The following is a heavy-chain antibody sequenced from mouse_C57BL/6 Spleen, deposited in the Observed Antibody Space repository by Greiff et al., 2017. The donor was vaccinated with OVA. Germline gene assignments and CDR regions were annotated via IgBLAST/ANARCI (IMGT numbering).Heavy chain of an antibody. CDR1: GYTFTDYY. V-gene: IGHV1-76*01. CDR3: AVYDYDEGGYARDY. Sequence: VQLQESGAELVRPGASVKLSCKASGYTFTDYYINWVKQRPGQGLEWIARIYPGSGNTYYNEKFKGKATLTAEKSSSTAYMQLSSLTSEDSAVYFCAVYDYDEGGYARDYWGQGTSVTVSS. CDR2: IYPGSGNT. D-gene: IGHD2-4*01. J-gene: IGHJ4*01.